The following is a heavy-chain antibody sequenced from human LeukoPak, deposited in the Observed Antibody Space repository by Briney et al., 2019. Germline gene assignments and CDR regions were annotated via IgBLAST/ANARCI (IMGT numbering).Heavy chain of an antibody. J-gene: IGHJ4*02. CDR2: MWYDGSNK. CDR1: GFTFKTYA. Sequence: GGSLRLSCADSGFTFKTYAMHWVRQAPGKGLEWVAVMWYDGSNKYYADSVKGRFTISRDDSKNTLYLQMNSLRAEDTAMYYCARGLPPVMKYYFDYWGQGTLVTVSS. D-gene: IGHD4-11*01. V-gene: IGHV3-33*08. CDR3: ARGLPPVMKYYFDY.